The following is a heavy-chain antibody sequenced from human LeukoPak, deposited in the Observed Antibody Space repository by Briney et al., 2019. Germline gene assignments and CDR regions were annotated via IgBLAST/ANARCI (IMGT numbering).Heavy chain of an antibody. CDR3: ARDYPDY. CDR2: ISSTSSTI. D-gene: IGHD3-16*02. J-gene: IGHJ4*02. V-gene: IGHV3-48*02. CDR1: GFTFSNSG. Sequence: GGSLRLSCAASGFTFSNSGMNWVRQAPGKGLEWVSYISSTSSTIYYADSVKGRFTISRDNGKNSLYLQMNSLRDEDTAVYYCARDYPDYWGQGTLVTVSP.